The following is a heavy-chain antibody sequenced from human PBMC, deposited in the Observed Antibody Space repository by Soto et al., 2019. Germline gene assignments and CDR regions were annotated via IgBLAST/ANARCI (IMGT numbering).Heavy chain of an antibody. CDR3: ARDSPQLFRTLFSFGYYYYGMDV. V-gene: IGHV1-69*13. CDR1: GGTFSSYA. Sequence: GASVKVSCKASGGTFSSYAISWVRQAPGQGLEWMGGIIPIFGTANYAQKFQGRVTITADESTSTAYMELSSLRSEDTAAYYCARDSPQLFRTLFSFGYYYYGMDVWGQGTTVTVSS. J-gene: IGHJ6*02. D-gene: IGHD6-13*01. CDR2: IIPIFGTA.